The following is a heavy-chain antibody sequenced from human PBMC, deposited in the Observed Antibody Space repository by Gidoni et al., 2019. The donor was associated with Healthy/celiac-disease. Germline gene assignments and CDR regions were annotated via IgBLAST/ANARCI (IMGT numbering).Heavy chain of an antibody. J-gene: IGHJ4*02. CDR1: GGSISSSSYY. CDR3: ARLGYSYGFVDY. V-gene: IGHV4-39*01. CDR2: IYYSGST. Sequence: QLQLQESGPGLVKPSETLSLTCTGSGGSISSSSYYWGWIRQPPGKGLEWIGSIYYSGSTYYNPSLKSRVTISVDTSKNQFSLKLSSVTAADTAVYYCARLGYSYGFVDYWGQGTLVTVSS. D-gene: IGHD5-18*01.